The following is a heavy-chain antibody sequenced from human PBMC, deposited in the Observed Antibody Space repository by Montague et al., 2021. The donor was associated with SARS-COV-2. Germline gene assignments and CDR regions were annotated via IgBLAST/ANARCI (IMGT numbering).Heavy chain of an antibody. CDR3: ARGFDY. J-gene: IGHJ4*02. V-gene: IGHV4-59*01. CDR2: TYYSGST. CDR1: VGSISSYY. Sequence: SETLSLTCTVYVGSISSYYWTWFRQPPGKGLEWIAYTYYSGSTNYNPSLKSRVTISVDTSKNQFSLKLTSVTAADTAVYYCARGFDYWGQGTLVTVSS.